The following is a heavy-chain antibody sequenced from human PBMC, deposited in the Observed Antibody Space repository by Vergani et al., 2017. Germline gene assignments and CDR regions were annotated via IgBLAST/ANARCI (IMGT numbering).Heavy chain of an antibody. V-gene: IGHV1-69*09. Sequence: QVQLVQSGAEVKKPGSSVKVSCKASGGTFSSYGISWVRQTPGQGLEWMGRIIPILGIATYAQKFQGRVTITADKSTSTAYMELSSLRSEDTAVYYCARAAGSYSKNAFGIWGQGTMVTVSS. CDR2: IIPILGIA. J-gene: IGHJ3*02. CDR3: ARAAGSYSKNAFGI. D-gene: IGHD1-26*01. CDR1: GGTFSSYG.